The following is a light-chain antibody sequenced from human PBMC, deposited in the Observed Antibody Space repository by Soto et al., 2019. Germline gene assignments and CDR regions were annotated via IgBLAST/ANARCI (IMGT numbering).Light chain of an antibody. CDR2: GAS. V-gene: IGKV3-20*01. Sequence: EMVLTQSPGTLSLSPGERATLSCRASQSVSSSYLAWYQQKPGQSPRLLVYGASSSATGIAARFSGSWYGEDFTITISRLEPDDFSVYYCQQYGSSPAITFGQGTRLEIK. CDR1: QSVSSSY. CDR3: QQYGSSPAIT. J-gene: IGKJ5*01.